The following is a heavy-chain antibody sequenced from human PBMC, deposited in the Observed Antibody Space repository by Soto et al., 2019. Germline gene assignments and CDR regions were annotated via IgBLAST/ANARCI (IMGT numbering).Heavy chain of an antibody. J-gene: IGHJ3*02. D-gene: IGHD3-10*01. V-gene: IGHV3-23*01. CDR2: ISGSGGST. CDR1: GFTFSSYA. Sequence: EVQLLESGGGLVQPGGSLRLSCAASGFTFSSYAMSWVRQAPGKGLEWVAAISGSGGSTYYADSVKGRFTISRDNSKNTLYLLMNSLRDEDTAVYYCAKHLLAPKFGELSYDAFDIWGQGTMVTVSS. CDR3: AKHLLAPKFGELSYDAFDI.